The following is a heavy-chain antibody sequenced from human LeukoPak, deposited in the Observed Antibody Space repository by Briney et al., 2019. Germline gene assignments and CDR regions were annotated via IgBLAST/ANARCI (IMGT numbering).Heavy chain of an antibody. CDR1: GFTFSTYD. Sequence: GGSLRLSCAASGFTFSTYDFHWVRQVTGKGLQWVSAIGAGFDTYYQDSVRGRFTVSRENAKNSLYLQMNSLTVGDTAVYYCAREDSTRSGVRELDYWGQGILVTVSS. CDR3: AREDSTRSGVRELDY. CDR2: IGAGFDT. V-gene: IGHV3-13*01. J-gene: IGHJ4*02. D-gene: IGHD3-10*01.